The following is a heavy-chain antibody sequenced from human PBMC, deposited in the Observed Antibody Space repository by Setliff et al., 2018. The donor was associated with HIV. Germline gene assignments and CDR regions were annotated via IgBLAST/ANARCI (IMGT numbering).Heavy chain of an antibody. D-gene: IGHD2-2*01. Sequence: PSETLSLTCAVSGYSISSGFYWGWIRQPPGKGLEWIGSIYHSGNTYYMPSLQSRVTISTDTSKNQFSLRLNSVTVADTAVYYCARVRLRVPPSIFDYWGMGSLGPSPQ. CDR1: GYSISSGFY. CDR3: ARVRLRVPPSIFDY. V-gene: IGHV4-38-2*01. J-gene: IGHJ4*02. CDR2: IYHSGNT.